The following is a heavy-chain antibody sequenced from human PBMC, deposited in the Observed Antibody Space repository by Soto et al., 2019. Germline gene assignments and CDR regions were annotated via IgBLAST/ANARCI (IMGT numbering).Heavy chain of an antibody. CDR2: INHSGST. CDR1: GGSFSGYY. J-gene: IGHJ4*02. D-gene: IGHD2-2*01. V-gene: IGHV4-34*01. Sequence: QVQLQQWGAGLLKPSETLSITCAVYGGSFSGYYWSWIRQPPGKWLEWIGEINHSGSTNYNPSLKSRVTISVDTSKNQFSLKLSSVNAADTAVYYCARGRGVAPVHIDYWGQGTLVTVSS. CDR3: ARGRGVAPVHIDY.